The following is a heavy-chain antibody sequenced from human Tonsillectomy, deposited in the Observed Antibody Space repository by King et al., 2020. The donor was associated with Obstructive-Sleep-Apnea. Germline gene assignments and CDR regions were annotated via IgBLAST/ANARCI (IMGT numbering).Heavy chain of an antibody. CDR1: GGSISSGGYS. Sequence: VQLQESGPGLVKPSQTLSLTCAVSGGSISSGGYSWSWIRQPPGKGLEWIGYIYYSGSTYYNPSLKSRVTISVDTSKNQFSLKLSSVTAADTAVYYCARFATAAAAYYFDYWGQGTLVTVSS. CDR3: ARFATAAAAYYFDY. J-gene: IGHJ4*02. D-gene: IGHD6-13*01. V-gene: IGHV4-30-4*07. CDR2: IYYSGST.